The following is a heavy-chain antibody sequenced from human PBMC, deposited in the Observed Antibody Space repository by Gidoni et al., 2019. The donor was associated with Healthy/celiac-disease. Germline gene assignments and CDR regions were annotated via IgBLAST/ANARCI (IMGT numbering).Heavy chain of an antibody. CDR2: IYYSGST. CDR3: ARAYYDSSGYYALGY. J-gene: IGHJ4*02. CDR1: GGSISSYY. Sequence: QVQLQESGPVLVKPSETLSLTSTVAGGSISSYYWSWIPQPPGKGLEWIGYIYYSGSTNYNPSLKSRVTIAVDTSKNQFSLKLSSVTAADTAVYYCARAYYDSSGYYALGYWGQGTLVTVSS. D-gene: IGHD3-22*01. V-gene: IGHV4-59*01.